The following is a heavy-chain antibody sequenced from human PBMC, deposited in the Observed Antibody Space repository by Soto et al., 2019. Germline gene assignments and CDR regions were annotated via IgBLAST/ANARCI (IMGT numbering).Heavy chain of an antibody. CDR1: VFDLTSYA. J-gene: IGHJ5*02. D-gene: IGHD2-21*01. V-gene: IGHV3-23*01. CDR3: ARVDRGSVARPTRLDP. Sequence: GPLRLSCTASVFDLTSYAINWVRQAPGKGLEWVSATTGGAGLTYYADSVKGRFSVSSDSPGNTLYLQLNSLRPEDTAVYYCARVDRGSVARPTRLDPWGQGTLVTVSS. CDR2: TTGGAGLT.